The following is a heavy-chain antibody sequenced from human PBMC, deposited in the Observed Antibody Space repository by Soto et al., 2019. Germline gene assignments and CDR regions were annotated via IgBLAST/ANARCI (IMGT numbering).Heavy chain of an antibody. CDR2: IFHSGTF. D-gene: IGHD2-2*01. J-gene: IGHJ6*02. V-gene: IGHV4-4*02. CDR3: VRSVPAATWQYSGMDV. CDR1: GDSVSSSSC. Sequence: QVRLQESGPGLVEPSGTLSLTCAVSGDSVSSSSCWSWVRQAPGKGLEWIGEIFHSGTFNYNPSLASRVSVSVDKSRNQLALNLKSVTAADTAVYYCVRSVPAATWQYSGMDVWGQGTTVTVSS.